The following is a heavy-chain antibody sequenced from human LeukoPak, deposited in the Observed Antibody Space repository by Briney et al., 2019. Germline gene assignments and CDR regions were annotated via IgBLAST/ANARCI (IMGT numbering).Heavy chain of an antibody. CDR3: ARRLPSYYYDSSGYYRPYFDY. CDR2: IYHSGST. D-gene: IGHD3-22*01. CDR1: GGSFSGYY. V-gene: IGHV4-34*01. J-gene: IGHJ4*02. Sequence: SETLSLTCAVYGGSFSGYYWSWIRQPPGKGLEWIGSIYHSGSTHYNPSLNSRVTMSVDTSKNQFSLKLSSVTAADTAVYYCARRLPSYYYDSSGYYRPYFDYWGQGTLVTVSS.